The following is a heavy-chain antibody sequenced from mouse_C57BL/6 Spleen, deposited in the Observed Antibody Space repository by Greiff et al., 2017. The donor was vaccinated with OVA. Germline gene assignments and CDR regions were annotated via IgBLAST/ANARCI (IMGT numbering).Heavy chain of an antibody. D-gene: IGHD2-12*01. Sequence: EVQGVESGGGLVKPGGSLKLSCAASGFTFSSYAMSWVRQTPEKRLEWVATISDGGSYTYYPDNVKGRFTISRDNAKNNLYLQMSHLKSEDTAMYYCARDRDSSYFDYWGQGTTLTVSS. CDR3: ARDRDSSYFDY. V-gene: IGHV5-4*01. J-gene: IGHJ2*01. CDR1: GFTFSSYA. CDR2: ISDGGSYT.